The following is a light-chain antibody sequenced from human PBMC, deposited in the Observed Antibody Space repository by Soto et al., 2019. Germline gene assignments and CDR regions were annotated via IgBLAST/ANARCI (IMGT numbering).Light chain of an antibody. CDR1: TEPVTSDYY. V-gene: IGLV7-43*01. J-gene: IGLJ2*01. CDR2: STT. Sequence: QTVVAQEPSLTVSPGGTVTLTCASSTEPVTSDYYPNWFQQKTGQAPRALIYSTTKKHSWTPARFSGSLLGGKAALTLSGVHSEDEADYYCLLYYGAAVVFGGGTKVTVL. CDR3: LLYYGAAVV.